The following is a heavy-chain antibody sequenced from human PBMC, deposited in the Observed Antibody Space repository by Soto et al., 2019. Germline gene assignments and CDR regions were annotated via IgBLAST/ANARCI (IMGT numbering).Heavy chain of an antibody. CDR1: GFTFDDYA. CDR2: ISWNSGSI. Sequence: EVQLVESGGGLVQPGRSLRLSCAASGFTFDDYAMHWVRQAPGKGLEWVSGISWNSGSIDYADSVKGRFTISRDNAKNSLYLQMNSLRAEDTALYYCAKDLKRAGTEHFDYWGQGTLVTVSS. CDR3: AKDLKRAGTEHFDY. D-gene: IGHD1-7*01. J-gene: IGHJ4*02. V-gene: IGHV3-9*01.